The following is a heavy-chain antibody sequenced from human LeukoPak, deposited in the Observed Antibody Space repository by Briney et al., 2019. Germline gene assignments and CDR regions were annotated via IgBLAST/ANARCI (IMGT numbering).Heavy chain of an antibody. D-gene: IGHD3-10*01. V-gene: IGHV1-24*01. J-gene: IGHJ5*02. CDR1: GYTLTELS. CDR3: ATGKGYYGSGSNWFDP. CDR2: FDPEDGET. Sequence: ASVKVSFTVSGYTLTELSMHWVRQAPGKGLEWMGGFDPEDGETIYARKFQGRVTMTEDTSTDTAYMELSSLRSEDTAVYYCATGKGYYGSGSNWFDPWGQGTLVTVSS.